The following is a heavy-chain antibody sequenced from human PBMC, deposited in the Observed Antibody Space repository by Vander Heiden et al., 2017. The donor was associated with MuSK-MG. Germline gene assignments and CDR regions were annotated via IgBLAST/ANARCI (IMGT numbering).Heavy chain of an antibody. J-gene: IGHJ5*02. V-gene: IGHV3-23*01. CDR3: AKGAGSNWFDP. CDR1: GFTFSSHA. CDR2: ISGSGGST. Sequence: EVQLLDSGGGLVQPGGSLRRSCAAPGFTFSSHAMSWVRPAPGNGREWVSSISGSGGSTYDADSVKGRFTISRDNSKNTLYMQMNRMGAEDTAIYYCAKGAGSNWFDPWGQGTLVTVSS.